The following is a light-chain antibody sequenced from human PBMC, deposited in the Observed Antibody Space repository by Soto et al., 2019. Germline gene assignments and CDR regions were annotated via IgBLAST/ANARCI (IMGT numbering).Light chain of an antibody. CDR1: QRISRY. CDR2: AAS. V-gene: IGKV1-39*01. CDR3: PQTAQTPNT. Sequence: DIHISLYPSSLSSSVSHIFNISCLASQRISRYLNWYHQTPGRAPKLLIYAASSLHSVVPSRFSGTGSGTDFTLTISSLQPEDFATYYCPQTAQTPNTFGQGTKVDNK. J-gene: IGKJ1*01.